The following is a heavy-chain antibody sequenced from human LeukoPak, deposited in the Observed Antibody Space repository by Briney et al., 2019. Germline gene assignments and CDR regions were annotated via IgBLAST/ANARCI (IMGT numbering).Heavy chain of an antibody. CDR3: ARLDFSIYLNDY. V-gene: IGHV4-59*01. J-gene: IGHJ4*02. CDR2: IYYSGST. D-gene: IGHD4-11*01. CDR1: GGSISSYY. Sequence: SETLSLTCSVSGGSISSYYWSWIRQPPGKGLEWIGYIYYSGSTDYNPSLKSRVTISVDTSKNQFFLTLYSVTAADTAVYYCARLDFSIYLNDYSGQGTLVTVSS.